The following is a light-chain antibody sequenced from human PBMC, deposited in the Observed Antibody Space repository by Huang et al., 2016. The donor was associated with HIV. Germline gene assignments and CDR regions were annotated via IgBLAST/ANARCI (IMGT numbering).Light chain of an antibody. J-gene: IGKJ1*01. CDR1: QSSSSY. V-gene: IGKV1-39*01. Sequence: DIQMTQSPSSLSASVGDRVTITCRASQSSSSYLNWYQQKPGKAPKLLIYAASSLQSGVPSRFSGSGSRTIFTRTISSLQPEDFAIYYCQQSYSTLPTFGQGTKVEIK. CDR3: QQSYSTLPT. CDR2: AAS.